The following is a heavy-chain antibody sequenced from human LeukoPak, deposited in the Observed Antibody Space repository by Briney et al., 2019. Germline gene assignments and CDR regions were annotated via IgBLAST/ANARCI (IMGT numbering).Heavy chain of an antibody. Sequence: GASVKVSCKASKYTFTDYYMHWVRQAPGQGLEWMGWINPNSGGTNYAQKFQGRVAMTRDTSISTAYMELSSLRSDDTAVYYCARGYFSSWYCNWFDPWGQGTLVAVSS. J-gene: IGHJ5*02. D-gene: IGHD6-13*01. V-gene: IGHV1-2*02. CDR2: INPNSGGT. CDR1: KYTFTDYY. CDR3: ARGYFSSWYCNWFDP.